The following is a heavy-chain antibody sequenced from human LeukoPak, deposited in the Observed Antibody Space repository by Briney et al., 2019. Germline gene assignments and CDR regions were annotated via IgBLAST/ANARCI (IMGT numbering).Heavy chain of an antibody. CDR1: GYTFTSYD. J-gene: IGHJ4*02. D-gene: IGHD5-18*01. V-gene: IGHV1-8*01. Sequence: ASVKVSCKASGYTFTSYDINWVRQATGQGLEWMGWMNPNSGNTGYAQKFQGRVTMTRNTSISTAYMELSSLRSEDTAVYYCAKGIYTYGGNLDYWGQGTLVTVSS. CDR2: MNPNSGNT. CDR3: AKGIYTYGGNLDY.